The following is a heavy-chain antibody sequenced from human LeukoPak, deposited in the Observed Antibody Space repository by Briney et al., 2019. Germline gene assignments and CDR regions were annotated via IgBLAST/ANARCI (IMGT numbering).Heavy chain of an antibody. CDR2: ISAYNGNT. J-gene: IGHJ4*02. D-gene: IGHD2-15*01. CDR3: TYSTHSGMGFDY. CDR1: GYTFTSYG. Sequence: ASVKVSCKASGYTFTSYGISRVRQAPGQGLEWMGWISAYNGNTNYAQKLQGRVTMTTDTSTSTAYMELRSLRSDDTAVYYCTYSTHSGMGFDYWGQGTLVTVSS. V-gene: IGHV1-18*01.